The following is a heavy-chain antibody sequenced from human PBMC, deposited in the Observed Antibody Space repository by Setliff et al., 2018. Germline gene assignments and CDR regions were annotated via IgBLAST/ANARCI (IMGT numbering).Heavy chain of an antibody. CDR1: GGTFSSYA. Sequence: SVMVSCKASGGTFSSYAISWVRQAPGQGLEWMGGIIPIFGTANYAQKFQGRVTITTDESTSTAYMELSSLRSEDTAVYYCARDLGYYDSSGYYEGWGQGTLVTVSS. V-gene: IGHV1-69*05. CDR3: ARDLGYYDSSGYYEG. CDR2: IIPIFGTA. D-gene: IGHD3-22*01. J-gene: IGHJ4*02.